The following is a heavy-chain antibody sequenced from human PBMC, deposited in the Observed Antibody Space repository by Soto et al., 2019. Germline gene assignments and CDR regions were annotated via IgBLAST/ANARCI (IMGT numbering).Heavy chain of an antibody. CDR2: IIPIFGTA. CDR1: GGTFSSYA. V-gene: IGHV1-69*12. J-gene: IGHJ4*02. Sequence: QVQLVQSGAEVKKPGSSVKVSCKASGGTFSSYAISWVRQAPGQGLEWMGGIIPIFGTAKYAQKFQGRVTITADESTSTAYMELSSLRSEDTAVYYCARETGVDYYDSSGYMPDYWGQGTLVTVSS. CDR3: ARETGVDYYDSSGYMPDY. D-gene: IGHD3-22*01.